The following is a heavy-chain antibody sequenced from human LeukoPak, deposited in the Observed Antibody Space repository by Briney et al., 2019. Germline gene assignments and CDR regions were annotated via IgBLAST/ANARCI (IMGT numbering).Heavy chain of an antibody. CDR2: THKSGNT. CDR1: GAAISSYY. V-gene: IGHV4-59*08. CDR3: ARLSCSSTSCYTPTTNWFDP. J-gene: IGHJ5*02. D-gene: IGHD2-2*02. Sequence: SETLSLTCTVTGAAISSYYWSWIRQTPGKGLEWIADTHKSGNTNYNPSLKSRVTISVDTSKNQFSLKLSSVTAADTAVYYCARLSCSSTSCYTPTTNWFDPWGQGTLVTVSS.